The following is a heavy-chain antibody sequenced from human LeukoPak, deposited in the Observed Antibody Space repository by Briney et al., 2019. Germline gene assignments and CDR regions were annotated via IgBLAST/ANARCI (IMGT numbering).Heavy chain of an antibody. V-gene: IGHV1-2*02. CDR1: GYTFTGYY. D-gene: IGHD6-13*01. CDR3: ARDITGYSSSWYTFGYMDV. J-gene: IGHJ6*03. CDR2: INPNSGGT. Sequence: GASVKVSCKASGYTFTGYYMHWVRQAPGQGLEWMGWINPNSGGTNYAQKFQGRVTMTRDTSICTAYMELSRLRSDDTAVYYCARDITGYSSSWYTFGYMDVWGKGTTVTVSS.